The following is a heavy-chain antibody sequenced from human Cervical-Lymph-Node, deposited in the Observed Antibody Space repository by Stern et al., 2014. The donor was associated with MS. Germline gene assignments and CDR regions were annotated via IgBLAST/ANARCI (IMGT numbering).Heavy chain of an antibody. V-gene: IGHV1-69*01. CDR3: ARGRFAPRDAFDI. Sequence: QVQLVQSGAEVKKPGSSVKVSCKASGGTFRSSAISWVRQAPGKGLEWMGGIIPIFGTANYAQKFQGRVTITADESTSTAYMELSSLRSEDTAVYYCARGRFAPRDAFDIWGQGTMVTVSS. D-gene: IGHD3-10*01. CDR1: GGTFRSSA. CDR2: IIPIFGTA. J-gene: IGHJ3*02.